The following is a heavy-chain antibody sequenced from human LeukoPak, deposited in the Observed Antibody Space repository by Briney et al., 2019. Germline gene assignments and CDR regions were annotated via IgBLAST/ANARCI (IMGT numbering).Heavy chain of an antibody. V-gene: IGHV3-7*01. Sequence: GGSLRLSCAASGFTFSSYWMSWVRQAPGKRLEWVADIKQDGSEKYYVDSVKGRFTISRDNAKNSLYLQMNSLRAEDTAVYYCAREDSSSWRVFLGTPYYYYGMDVWGQGTTVTVSS. J-gene: IGHJ6*02. CDR1: GFTFSSYW. CDR2: IKQDGSEK. D-gene: IGHD6-13*01. CDR3: AREDSSSWRVFLGTPYYYYGMDV.